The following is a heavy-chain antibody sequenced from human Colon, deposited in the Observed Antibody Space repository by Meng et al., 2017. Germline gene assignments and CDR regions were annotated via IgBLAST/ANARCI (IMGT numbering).Heavy chain of an antibody. V-gene: IGHV4-61*03. D-gene: IGHD4-17*01. CDR3: ARVNGEFDEAWFDP. CDR2: IYYTGNT. CDR1: GASVSSARQY. J-gene: IGHJ5*02. Sequence: QESGPGLGSPSELLSRTRTCCGASVSSARQYWGWIRQSPGKGLAWIGYIYYTGNTNYNPSLASRVSMSLDTSKNLFSLHLTSGTAADTAIYYCARVNGEFDEAWFDPWGQGTLVTVSS.